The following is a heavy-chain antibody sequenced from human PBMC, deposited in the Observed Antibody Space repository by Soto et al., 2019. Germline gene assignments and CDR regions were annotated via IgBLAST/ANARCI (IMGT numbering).Heavy chain of an antibody. J-gene: IGHJ4*02. D-gene: IGHD2-21*01. CDR2: IYYTGAA. CDR1: GGSIDTGGFY. V-gene: IGHV4-31*03. CDR3: ASGTFNDISFDS. Sequence: QVQLQESGPGLVKPSQTLTLTCSVSGGSIDTGGFYWSWARQLPGKGLQWIGYIYYTGAAYYNPALQRRVGLSLDTSANQFSLSLTSLTAADTAVYYCASGTFNDISFDSWGQGRLVTVSS.